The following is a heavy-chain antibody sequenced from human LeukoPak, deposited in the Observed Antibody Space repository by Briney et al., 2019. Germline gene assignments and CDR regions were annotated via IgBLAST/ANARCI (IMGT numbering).Heavy chain of an antibody. CDR1: GFIVSSNY. V-gene: IGHV3-53*01. Sequence: GGSLRLSCAASGFIVSSNYTTWVRQAPGKGLEWVSSIYADGSRYYADSVKGRFTISRDTSRNTVYLQMNSLRAEDTAVYYCVRDPGLDSRGNYVLDWGQGTLVTVSS. CDR3: VRDPGLDSRGNYVLD. CDR2: IYADGSR. D-gene: IGHD2-8*01. J-gene: IGHJ4*02.